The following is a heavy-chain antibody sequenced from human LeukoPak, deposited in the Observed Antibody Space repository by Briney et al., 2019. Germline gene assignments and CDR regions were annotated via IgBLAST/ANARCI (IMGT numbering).Heavy chain of an antibody. Sequence: GGSLRLSCAASGFNFSNNLLHWVRQAPGKGLEWVAVSSFNGVHKFYADSVKGRFVISGDNSKNTLYLQMNSLRPEDTGTYYCARVGNDSGWHDAFGYFDSRGQGVLVTVSS. CDR3: ARVGNDSGWHDAFGYFDS. D-gene: IGHD6-19*01. CDR2: SSFNGVHK. V-gene: IGHV3-30*09. CDR1: GFNFSNNL. J-gene: IGHJ4*02.